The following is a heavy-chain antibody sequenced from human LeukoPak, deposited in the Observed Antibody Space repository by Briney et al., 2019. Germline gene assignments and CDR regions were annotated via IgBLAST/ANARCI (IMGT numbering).Heavy chain of an antibody. Sequence: SETLSLTCTVSGGSISSYYWSWIRQPPGKGLEWIGYIYYSGSTNYNPPLKSRVTISVDTSKNQFSLKLSSVTAADTAVYYCARDAPVASRYYGMDVWGQGTTVTVSS. CDR1: GGSISSYY. D-gene: IGHD2-2*01. V-gene: IGHV4-59*01. CDR2: IYYSGST. J-gene: IGHJ6*02. CDR3: ARDAPVASRYYGMDV.